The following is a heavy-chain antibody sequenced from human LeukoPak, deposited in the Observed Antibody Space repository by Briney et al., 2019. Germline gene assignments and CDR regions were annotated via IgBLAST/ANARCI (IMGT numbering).Heavy chain of an antibody. CDR3: ARSLPYGTTWYGRSDF. CDR2: INSDGSST. CDR1: GFTFSSYW. Sequence: GGSLRLSCAASGFTFSSYWMHWVRQAPGKGLVWVSRINSDGSSTSYADSVKGRFTISRDNAMNSLYLQMNSLRAEDTAVYYCARSLPYGTTWYGRSDFWGQGTLVTVSS. J-gene: IGHJ4*02. D-gene: IGHD6-13*01. V-gene: IGHV3-74*01.